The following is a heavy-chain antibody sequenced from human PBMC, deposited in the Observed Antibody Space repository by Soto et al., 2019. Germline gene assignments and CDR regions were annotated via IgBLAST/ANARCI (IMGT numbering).Heavy chain of an antibody. D-gene: IGHD2-2*01. Sequence: EVQLLESGGGLVQPGGSLRLSCAASGITFTAYAMSWVRQAPGTALEWVSSISGSGGSTYYADSVKGRLTISRDNSKNTLYLQMNSLRAEDTAVYYCATIIIPAATNFYWGQGTLVTVSS. V-gene: IGHV3-23*01. CDR3: ATIIIPAATNFY. J-gene: IGHJ4*02. CDR2: ISGSGGST. CDR1: GITFTAYA.